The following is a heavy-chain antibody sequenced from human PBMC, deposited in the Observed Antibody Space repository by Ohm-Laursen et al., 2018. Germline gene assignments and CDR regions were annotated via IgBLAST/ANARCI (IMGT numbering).Heavy chain of an antibody. D-gene: IGHD1-14*01. J-gene: IGHJ4*01. CDR2: MYYSGST. Sequence: SDTLSLTCTVSGGSISSGGFYWSWIRQHPGKGLEWIGYMYYSGSTNYNPSLKSRVTISVDASKSQFSLRLSSVTAADTAVYYCARGVGRFSSNLDYWGPGTVVTVST. CDR1: GGSISSGGFY. V-gene: IGHV4-61*08. CDR3: ARGVGRFSSNLDY.